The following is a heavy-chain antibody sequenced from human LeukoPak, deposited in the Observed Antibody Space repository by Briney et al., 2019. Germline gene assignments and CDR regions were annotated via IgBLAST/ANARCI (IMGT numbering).Heavy chain of an antibody. V-gene: IGHV1-46*01. CDR1: GYTFTSYY. D-gene: IGHD3-10*01. J-gene: IGHJ5*02. Sequence: ASLKVSCKASGYTFTSYYMHWVRQAPGQGLEWMGIINPSSGSTSYTQKFQGRVTMTRDTSTSTVYMDLSSLRSEDTAVYYCARASSDFGELFPWGQGTLVTVSS. CDR3: ARASSDFGELFP. CDR2: INPSSGST.